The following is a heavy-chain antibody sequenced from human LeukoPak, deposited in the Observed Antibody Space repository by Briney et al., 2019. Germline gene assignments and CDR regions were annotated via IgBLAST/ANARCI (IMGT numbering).Heavy chain of an antibody. D-gene: IGHD6-25*01. CDR2: VYGGGHA. CDR1: GDSVGSGPNY. CDR3: AEATGEAAAARH. J-gene: IGHJ1*01. V-gene: IGHV4-30-2*06. Sequence: SQTLSLTCTVSGDSVGSGPNYWSWIRQSPMKGLEWIGWVYGGGHAYHNPSLLGRATISLDKSKNQFSLTLTSVTAADTAVYYCAEATGEAAAARHWGPGTLVTVSS.